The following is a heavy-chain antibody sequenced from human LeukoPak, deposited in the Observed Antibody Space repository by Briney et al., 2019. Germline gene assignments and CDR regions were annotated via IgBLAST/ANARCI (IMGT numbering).Heavy chain of an antibody. V-gene: IGHV3-30-3*01. CDR1: GFTFSSYA. J-gene: IGHJ3*02. CDR3: ARGALDAFDI. CDR2: ISYDGSNK. Sequence: PGGSLRLSCAASGFTFSSYAMHWVRQAPGKGLEWVAVISYDGSNKYYADSVKGRFTISRDNSKNTLYLQMNSLRAEDTAVYYCARGALDAFDIWGQGTMVTVSS.